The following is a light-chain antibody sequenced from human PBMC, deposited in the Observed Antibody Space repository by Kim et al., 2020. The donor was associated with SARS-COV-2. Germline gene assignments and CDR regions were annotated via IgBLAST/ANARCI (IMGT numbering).Light chain of an antibody. J-gene: IGKJ5*01. CDR2: GAS. Sequence: EIVMTQSPATLSVSPGERATLSCRASQSVSSNLAWYQQKPGQAPRRLIYGASTRATGIPARFSGSGSGTEFTLTISSLQSEDFAVYYCQQYNNLPITFGQGTRLEIK. CDR3: QQYNNLPIT. CDR1: QSVSSN. V-gene: IGKV3-15*01.